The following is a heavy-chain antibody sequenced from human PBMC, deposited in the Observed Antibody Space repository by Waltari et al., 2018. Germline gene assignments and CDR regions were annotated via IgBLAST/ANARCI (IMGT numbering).Heavy chain of an antibody. V-gene: IGHV4-4*07. CDR1: GGSISSYY. CDR2: IYTSGST. CDR3: ARAARPRVAARQYGMDV. Sequence: QVQLQESGPGLVKPSETLSLPCTVSGGSISSYYWRWIRQPAGKGLEWIGRIYTSGSTNYNPPLKSRVTMSVDTSKNQFSLKLSSVTAADTAVYYCARAARPRVAARQYGMDVWGQGTTVTVSS. D-gene: IGHD6-6*01. J-gene: IGHJ6*02.